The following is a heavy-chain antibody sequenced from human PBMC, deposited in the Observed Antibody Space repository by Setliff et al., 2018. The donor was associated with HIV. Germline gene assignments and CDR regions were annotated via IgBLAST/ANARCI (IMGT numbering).Heavy chain of an antibody. CDR1: GYTFSQYP. V-gene: IGHV1-3*04. CDR2: INTGNGNT. J-gene: IGHJ5*02. Sequence: ASVKVSCKASGYTFSQYPMHWVRQAPGQRPEWMGWINTGNGNTKYSQKFQDRVTITRDTSADTVYMELNSLRSEDAAVYYCARDRCNSVSCYLYNWFDPWGQGTLVTVSS. CDR3: ARDRCNSVSCYLYNWFDP. D-gene: IGHD2-2*01.